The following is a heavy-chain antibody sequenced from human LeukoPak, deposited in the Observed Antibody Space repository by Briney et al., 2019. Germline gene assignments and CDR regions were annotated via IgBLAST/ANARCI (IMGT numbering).Heavy chain of an antibody. Sequence: GGSLRLSCVASGLTFRDYAMTWVRQAPGKGLEWVAVIWYDGSYKYYADSVKGRFTISRDNSKNTLYLQMNSLRAEDTAVYYCAREYFYDSSGYSDAFDIWGQGTMVTVSS. CDR1: GLTFRDYA. J-gene: IGHJ3*02. CDR2: IWYDGSYK. D-gene: IGHD3-22*01. V-gene: IGHV3-33*08. CDR3: AREYFYDSSGYSDAFDI.